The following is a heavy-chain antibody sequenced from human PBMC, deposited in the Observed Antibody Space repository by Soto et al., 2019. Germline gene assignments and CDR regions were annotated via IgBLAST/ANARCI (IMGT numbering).Heavy chain of an antibody. CDR1: GFTFSSYA. J-gene: IGHJ4*02. D-gene: IGHD3-10*01. CDR2: ISGSGGST. V-gene: IGHV3-23*01. Sequence: EVQLLESGGGLVQPGGSLRLSCAASGFTFSSYAMSWVRQAPGKGLEWVSAISGSGGSTYYSDSVKGRFTISRDNSKNTLYLQMNSLRAEDTAVYYCANNGFGELLFQFDYWGQGTLVTVSS. CDR3: ANNGFGELLFQFDY.